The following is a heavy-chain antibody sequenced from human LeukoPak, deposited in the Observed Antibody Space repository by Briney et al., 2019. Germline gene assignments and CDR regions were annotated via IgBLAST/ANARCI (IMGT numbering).Heavy chain of an antibody. V-gene: IGHV4-34*01. CDR1: GGSFSGYY. Sequence: SETLSLTCAVYGGSFSGYYWSWIRQPPGKGLEWIGEINHSGSTNYNPSLKSRVTISVDTSKNQFSLKLSSVTAADTAVYYCARGGDYYGSGRRRAFDYWGQGTLVTVSS. D-gene: IGHD3-10*01. CDR3: ARGGDYYGSGRRRAFDY. J-gene: IGHJ4*02. CDR2: INHSGST.